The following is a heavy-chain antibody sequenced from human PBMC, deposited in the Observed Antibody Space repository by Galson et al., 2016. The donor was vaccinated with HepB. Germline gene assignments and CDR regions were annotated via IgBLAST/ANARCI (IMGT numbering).Heavy chain of an antibody. CDR1: GITFIDYA. J-gene: IGHJ5*02. CDR2: ISGSGGHT. V-gene: IGHV3-23*01. CDR3: AKEPYGSGWFGQFDP. D-gene: IGHD6-19*01. Sequence: SLRLSCAASGITFIDYAMSWVRQAPGKGLEWVSGISGSGGHTYYADSVKGRFTISRDNSKNTLYLQMSGLRAEDTAVFYCAKEPYGSGWFGQFDPWGQGTLVSVSS.